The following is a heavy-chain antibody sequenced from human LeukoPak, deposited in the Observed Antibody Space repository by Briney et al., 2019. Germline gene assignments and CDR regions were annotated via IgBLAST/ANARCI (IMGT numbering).Heavy chain of an antibody. CDR3: ARGLLSYGDYELDY. V-gene: IGHV1-8*01. D-gene: IGHD4-17*01. CDR1: GYTFPSYD. J-gene: IGHJ4*02. CDR2: MNPNSGNT. Sequence: EASVKVSCKASGYTFPSYDINWVRQATGQGLEWMGWMNPNSGNTGYAQKFQGRVTMTRNTSISTAYMELSSLRSEDTAVYYCARGLLSYGDYELDYWGQGTLVTVSS.